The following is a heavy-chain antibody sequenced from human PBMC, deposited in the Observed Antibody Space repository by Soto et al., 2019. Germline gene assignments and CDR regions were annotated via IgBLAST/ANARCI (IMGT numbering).Heavy chain of an antibody. D-gene: IGHD5-18*01. Sequence: SETLSVTCTVSGGSISSGGYYWSWIRQHPGKGLEWIGYIYYSGSTYYNPSLKSRVTISVDTSKNQFSLKLSSVTAADTAVYYCASGGYSYGLDYYYGMDVWGQGTTVTVSS. J-gene: IGHJ6*02. CDR3: ASGGYSYGLDYYYGMDV. CDR1: GGSISSGGYY. V-gene: IGHV4-31*03. CDR2: IYYSGST.